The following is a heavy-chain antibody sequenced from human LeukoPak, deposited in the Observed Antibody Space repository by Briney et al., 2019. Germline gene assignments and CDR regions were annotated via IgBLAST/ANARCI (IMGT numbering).Heavy chain of an antibody. CDR2: IKSKTDGGTT. V-gene: IGHV3-15*01. CDR3: ATGYASSWYV. CDR1: GFTFSNPW. D-gene: IGHD6-13*01. J-gene: IGHJ4*02. Sequence: KPGVSLTLSCTASGFTFSNPWMNWLRESPGKGLEWVCYIKSKTDGGTTDYAATVKGRFTISRDDLKNTLYLQMNSLKTEDTAVYYCATGYASSWYVWGQGTLVTVSS.